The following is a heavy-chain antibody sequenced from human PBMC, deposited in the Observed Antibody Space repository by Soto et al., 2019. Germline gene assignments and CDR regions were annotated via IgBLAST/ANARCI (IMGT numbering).Heavy chain of an antibody. D-gene: IGHD6-13*01. CDR2: MNPNSGNT. J-gene: IGHJ5*02. CDR3: ARALTGYSSSWVWFDP. Sequence: ASVKVSCKASGYTFTSYDINWVRQATGQGLAWMGWMNPNSGNTGYAQKFQGRVTMTRNTSISTAYMELSSLRSEDTAVYYCARALTGYSSSWVWFDPWGQGTLVTVSS. V-gene: IGHV1-8*01. CDR1: GYTFTSYD.